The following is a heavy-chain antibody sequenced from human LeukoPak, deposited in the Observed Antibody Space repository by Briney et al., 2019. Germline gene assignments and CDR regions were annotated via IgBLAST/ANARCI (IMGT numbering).Heavy chain of an antibody. CDR3: AEEGTDYGDQYYYYYMDV. CDR2: ISWNSGSI. D-gene: IGHD4-17*01. V-gene: IGHV3-9*01. Sequence: GGSLRLSCAASGFTFDDYAMHWVRQAPGKGLEWVSGISWNSGSIGYADSVKGRFTISRDNAKNSLYLQMNSLRAEDTALYYCAEEGTDYGDQYYYYYMDVWGKGTTVTISS. J-gene: IGHJ6*03. CDR1: GFTFDDYA.